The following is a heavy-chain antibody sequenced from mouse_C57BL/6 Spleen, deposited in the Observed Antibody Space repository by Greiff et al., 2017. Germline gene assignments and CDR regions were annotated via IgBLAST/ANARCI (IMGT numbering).Heavy chain of an antibody. D-gene: IGHD1-1*01. V-gene: IGHV14-4*01. Sequence: EVKVVESGAELVRPGASVKLSCTASGFNIKDDYMHWVKQRPEQGLEWIGWIDPENGDTEYASKFQGKATITADTSSNTAYLQLSSLTSEDTAVYYCSTYPPYGSSGAWFAYWGQGTLVTVSA. CDR3: STYPPYGSSGAWFAY. CDR2: IDPENGDT. CDR1: GFNIKDDY. J-gene: IGHJ3*01.